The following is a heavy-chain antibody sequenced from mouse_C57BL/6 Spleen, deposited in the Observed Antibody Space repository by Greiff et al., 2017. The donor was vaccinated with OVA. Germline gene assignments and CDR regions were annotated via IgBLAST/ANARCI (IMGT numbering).Heavy chain of an antibody. CDR2: IYPGDGDT. J-gene: IGHJ4*01. V-gene: IGHV1-82*01. D-gene: IGHD2-3*01. CDR1: GYAFSSSW. CDR3: ARFDDGYDYYAMDY. Sequence: QVQLQQPGPELVKPGASVKISCKASGYAFSSSWMNWVKQRPGKGLEWIGRIYPGDGDTNYNGKFKGEATLTADKSSSTAYMQLSSLTSEDSAVYFCARFDDGYDYYAMDYWGQGTSVTVSS.